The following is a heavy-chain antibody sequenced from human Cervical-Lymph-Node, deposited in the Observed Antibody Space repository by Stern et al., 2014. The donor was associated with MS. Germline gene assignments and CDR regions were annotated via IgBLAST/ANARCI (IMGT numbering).Heavy chain of an antibody. CDR3: ARDPTDSSIWSHYFDY. J-gene: IGHJ4*02. CDR1: GFTFSSYS. Sequence: VQLVESGGGLVKPGGSLRLSCAASGFTFSSYSMNWVRQAPGKGLEWVSSISSSSRYIYYADSMKGRFTISRDNAKNSLYLQMNSLRADDTAVYYCARDPTDSSIWSHYFDYWGQGTLVTVSS. CDR2: ISSSSRYI. D-gene: IGHD6-13*01. V-gene: IGHV3-21*01.